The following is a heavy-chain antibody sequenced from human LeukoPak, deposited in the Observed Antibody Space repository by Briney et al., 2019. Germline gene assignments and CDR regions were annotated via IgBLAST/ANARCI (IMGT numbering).Heavy chain of an antibody. V-gene: IGHV3-33*06. CDR2: IWYDGSNK. D-gene: IGHD3-10*01. J-gene: IGHJ4*02. CDR3: AKGNYYGSGSYYPTYYFDY. Sequence: GGSLRLSCAASGFTFSSYGMHWVRQAPGKGLEWVAVIWYDGSNKYYADSVKGRFTISRDNSKNTLYLQMNSLRAEDTAVYYCAKGNYYGSGSYYPTYYFDYWGQGTLSPSPQ. CDR1: GFTFSSYG.